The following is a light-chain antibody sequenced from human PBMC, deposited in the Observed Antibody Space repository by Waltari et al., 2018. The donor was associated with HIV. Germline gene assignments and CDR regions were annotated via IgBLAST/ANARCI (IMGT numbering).Light chain of an antibody. V-gene: IGKV3-20*01. CDR2: GAS. CDR1: QSVNSNY. CDR3: HQYGSSPVT. Sequence: EIVLTQSPGTLSLSPGERATLSCRASQSVNSNYVAWYQHTRGQAPRLVIYGASSRATGIPDRVSGSGSGTDFTLTIRRLEPEDSAVYFCHQYGSSPVTFGPGTKVDIK. J-gene: IGKJ3*01.